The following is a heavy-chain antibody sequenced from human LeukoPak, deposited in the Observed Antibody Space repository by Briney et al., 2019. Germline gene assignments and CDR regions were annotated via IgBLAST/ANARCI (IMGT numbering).Heavy chain of an antibody. Sequence: SQTLSLTCTVSGGSISSGGYYWSWIRQPPGKGLEWIGEINHSGSTNYNPSLKSRVTISVDTSKNQFSLKLSSVTAADTAVYYCARRTLYYYDSSGYYYYGYWGQGTLVTVSS. D-gene: IGHD3-22*01. CDR3: ARRTLYYYDSSGYYYYGY. CDR2: INHSGST. J-gene: IGHJ4*02. CDR1: GGSISSGGYY. V-gene: IGHV4-30-2*01.